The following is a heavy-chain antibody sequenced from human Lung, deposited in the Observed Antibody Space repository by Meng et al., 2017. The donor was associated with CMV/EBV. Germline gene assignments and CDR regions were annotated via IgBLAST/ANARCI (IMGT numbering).Heavy chain of an antibody. CDR3: ARVADYGGNCFDY. J-gene: IGHJ4*02. D-gene: IGHD4-23*01. Sequence: SETLSLXCAVSGGSISTSNWWSWVRQPPGKGLEWIGEIYHSGYTNYNPSLKSRVSMSVDGSKRQFSLRLTSVTAADTAVYFCARVADYGGNCFDYWGPGTLVTVSS. CDR1: GGSISTSNW. CDR2: IYHSGYT. V-gene: IGHV4-4*02.